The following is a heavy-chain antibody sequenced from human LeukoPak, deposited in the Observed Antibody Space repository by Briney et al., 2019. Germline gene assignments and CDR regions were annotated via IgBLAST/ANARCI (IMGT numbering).Heavy chain of an antibody. Sequence: PSETLSLTCTVSGGSISSGGYYWSWIRQHPGKGLGWIGYIYYSGSTNYNPSLKSRVTISVDTSKNQFSLELSSVTAADTAVYYCARARVVSVVDYWGQGTLVTVSS. J-gene: IGHJ4*02. CDR2: IYYSGST. D-gene: IGHD4-23*01. CDR3: ARARVVSVVDY. CDR1: GGSISSGGYY. V-gene: IGHV4-61*08.